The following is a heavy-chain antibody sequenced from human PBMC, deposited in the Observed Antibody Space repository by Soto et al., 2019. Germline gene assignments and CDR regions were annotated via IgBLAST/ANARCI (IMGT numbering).Heavy chain of an antibody. J-gene: IGHJ6*02. D-gene: IGHD2-15*01. CDR3: AKDQGDIVVVVAAITAYGMDV. CDR2: ISYDGRNK. V-gene: IGHV3-30*18. CDR1: GFTFSSYG. Sequence: QVQLVESGGGVVQPGRSLRLSCAASGFTFSSYGVHWVRQAPGKGLEWVAVISYDGRNKYYSDSVKGRFTISRDNSKNTVCLQMNSLRAGDTAVYYCAKDQGDIVVVVAAITAYGMDVWGQGTTVTVSS.